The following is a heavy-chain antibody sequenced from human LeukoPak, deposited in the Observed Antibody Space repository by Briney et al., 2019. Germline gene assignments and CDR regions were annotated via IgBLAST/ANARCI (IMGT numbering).Heavy chain of an antibody. CDR2: SNHGEVA. J-gene: IGHJ6*03. V-gene: IGHV4-34*01. Sequence: SETLSLTCGVSGGSLSDYYWTWVRQPHGQGLEWMGESNHGEVANYHPSLKSRVTFSIDTSKNQMSLIMTSVTAADTDVYFCARGRSWRTFSHYCMDVWGKGATVTVSS. CDR1: GGSLSDYY. CDR3: ARGRSWRTFSHYCMDV.